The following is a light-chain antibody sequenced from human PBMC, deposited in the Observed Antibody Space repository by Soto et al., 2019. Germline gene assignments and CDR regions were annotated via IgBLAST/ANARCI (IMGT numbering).Light chain of an antibody. CDR2: GAS. CDR1: QRVSSSY. Sequence: EIVLTQSPGTLSLSPGERATLSCRASQRVSSSYLAWYQQKPGQAPRLLIYGASSRATGIPGRFSGSGSGTDFPLTISRLEPEDFAVYYCQQYGSSPLFTFGPGTKVEIK. CDR3: QQYGSSPLFT. V-gene: IGKV3-20*01. J-gene: IGKJ3*01.